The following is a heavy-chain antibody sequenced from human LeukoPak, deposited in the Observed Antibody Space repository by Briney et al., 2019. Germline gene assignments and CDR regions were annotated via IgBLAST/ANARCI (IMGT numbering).Heavy chain of an antibody. V-gene: IGHV4-59*01. J-gene: IGHJ6*02. CDR2: IYYSGST. Sequence: PSETLSLTCTVSGGSISSYYWSWIRQPPGKGLEWIGYIYYSGSTKYNPSLKSRVTTSVDTSKNQFSLKLTSVTAADMAVYYCARVGGTNYYYYGMDVWGQGTTVTVSS. CDR1: GGSISSYY. D-gene: IGHD3-10*01. CDR3: ARVGGTNYYYYGMDV.